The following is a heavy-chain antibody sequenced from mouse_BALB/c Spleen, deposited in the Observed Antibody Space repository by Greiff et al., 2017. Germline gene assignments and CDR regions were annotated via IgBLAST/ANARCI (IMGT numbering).Heavy chain of an antibody. J-gene: IGHJ4*01. CDR2: ISSGSSTI. V-gene: IGHV5-17*02. CDR3: ARGDYEVDY. D-gene: IGHD2-4*01. Sequence: EVMLVESGGGLVQPGGSRKLSCAASGFTFSSFGMHWVRQAPEKGLEWVAYISSGSSTIYYADTVKGRFTISRDNPKNTLFLQMTSLRSEDTAMYYCARGDYEVDYWGQGTSVTVSA. CDR1: GFTFSSFG.